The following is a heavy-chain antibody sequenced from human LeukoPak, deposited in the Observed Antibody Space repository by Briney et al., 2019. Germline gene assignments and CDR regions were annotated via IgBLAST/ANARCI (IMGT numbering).Heavy chain of an antibody. CDR2: IYTSGST. D-gene: IGHD5-12*01. Sequence: SETLSLTCTVSGGSITSSSYYWGWIRQPPGKGLEWIGRIYTSGSTNYNTSLKSRVTMSVDTSKNQFSLKLSSVTAADTAVYYCASTLIVATSLYYYYGMDVWGQGTTVTVSS. CDR1: GGSITSSSYY. CDR3: ASTLIVATSLYYYYGMDV. J-gene: IGHJ6*02. V-gene: IGHV4-39*07.